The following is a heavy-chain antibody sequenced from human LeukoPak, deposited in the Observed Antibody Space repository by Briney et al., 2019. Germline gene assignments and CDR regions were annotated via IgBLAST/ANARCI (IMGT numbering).Heavy chain of an antibody. Sequence: PSETLSLTCTVSGGSISSSSYYWGWIRQPPGKGLEWIGSIYYSGSTYYNPSLKSRVTISVDTSKNQFSLKLSSVTAADTAVYYCARVELGNSWFDPWGQGTLVTVSS. D-gene: IGHD7-27*01. CDR1: GGSISSSSYY. CDR3: ARVELGNSWFDP. CDR2: IYYSGST. J-gene: IGHJ5*02. V-gene: IGHV4-39*07.